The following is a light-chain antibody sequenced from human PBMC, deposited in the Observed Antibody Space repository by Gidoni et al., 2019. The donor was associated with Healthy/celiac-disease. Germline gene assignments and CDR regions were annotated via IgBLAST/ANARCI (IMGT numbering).Light chain of an antibody. V-gene: IGLV3-9*01. CDR3: QVWDSSTVV. J-gene: IGLJ2*01. CDR2: RDS. Sequence: SYELTQPLPVSVALGQTARITCGGNNIGSKNVHWYQQKPGQAPVLVIYRDSNRPSGIPERFSGSNSGNTATLTISRDQAGDEADYYCQVWDSSTVVFGGGTKLTVL. CDR1: NIGSKN.